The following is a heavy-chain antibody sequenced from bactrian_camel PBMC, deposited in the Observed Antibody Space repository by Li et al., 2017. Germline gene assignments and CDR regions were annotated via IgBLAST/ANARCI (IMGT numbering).Heavy chain of an antibody. V-gene: IGHV3S1*01. CDR1: DLRASGYL. CDR2: IGSGDATS. CDR3: AKSASRTVVAASVD. J-gene: IGHJ4*01. D-gene: IGHD6*01. Sequence: HVQLVESGGDLVQPGGSLRLSCAVSDLRASGYLMSWFRQAPGKGLEWVSTIGSGDATSYSPDSVKGRFTISRDNAKNTVYLQLNSLKTEDTAMYYCAKSASRTVVAASVDWGQGTQVTVS.